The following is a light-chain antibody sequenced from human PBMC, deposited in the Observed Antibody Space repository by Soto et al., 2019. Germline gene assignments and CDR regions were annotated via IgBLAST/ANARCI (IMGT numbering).Light chain of an antibody. CDR2: GAS. Sequence: EIVLTQSPGTLSLSPGERATLSCRASQSVSSSYLAWYQQKPGQAPRLLIYGASSRATGIPDRFSGSGSGTDFTLSISRLEPEDFAVYYCQQYGSSPWTFDQATKVVIK. J-gene: IGKJ1*01. CDR3: QQYGSSPWT. CDR1: QSVSSSY. V-gene: IGKV3-20*01.